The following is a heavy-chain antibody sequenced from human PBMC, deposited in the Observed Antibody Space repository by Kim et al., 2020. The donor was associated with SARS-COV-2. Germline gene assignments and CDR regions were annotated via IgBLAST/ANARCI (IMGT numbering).Heavy chain of an antibody. Sequence: GGSLRLSCAASGFTFSDYYMSWIRQAPGKGLEWVSYISSSSSYTNYADSVKGRFTISRDNAKNSLYLQMNSLRAEDTAVYYCARTSPSYYYGMDVWGQGTTVTVSS. CDR2: ISSSSSYT. CDR1: GFTFSDYY. J-gene: IGHJ6*02. V-gene: IGHV3-11*03. CDR3: ARTSPSYYYGMDV.